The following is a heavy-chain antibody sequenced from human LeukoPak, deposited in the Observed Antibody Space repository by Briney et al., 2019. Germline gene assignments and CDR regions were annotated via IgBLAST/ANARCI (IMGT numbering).Heavy chain of an antibody. J-gene: IGHJ4*02. D-gene: IGHD3-10*01. CDR1: GFTGFTFSSYW. CDR2: IKRDGSEK. Sequence: GGSLSLSCAASGFTGFTFSSYWMSWVRQAPGKGPEWVANIKRDGSEKYYVDSVKGRFTISRDNAKNSLYLQMNSLRAEDTAVYYCTRDSQGSGTYSVDYWGQGTLVTVSS. CDR3: TRDSQGSGTYSVDY. V-gene: IGHV3-7*05.